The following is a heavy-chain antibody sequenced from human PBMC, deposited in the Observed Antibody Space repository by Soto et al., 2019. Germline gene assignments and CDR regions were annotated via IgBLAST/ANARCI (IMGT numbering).Heavy chain of an antibody. CDR3: ARISAAASNAFDI. CDR2: SRNKAKRDTT. J-gene: IGHJ3*02. D-gene: IGHD6-13*01. V-gene: IGHV3-72*01. Sequence: EVQVVESGGGLVQPGGSLRLSCAGSGFTCSDHYMDWVRQAPGKGLEWVGRSRNKAKRDTTEYAASVKGRFTIPRDDSKNSLYLQMNSLKTEDTAVYYCARISAAASNAFDIWGQGTMVTVSS. CDR1: GFTCSDHY.